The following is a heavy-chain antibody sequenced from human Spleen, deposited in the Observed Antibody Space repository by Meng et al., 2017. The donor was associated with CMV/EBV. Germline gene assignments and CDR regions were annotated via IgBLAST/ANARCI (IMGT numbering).Heavy chain of an antibody. D-gene: IGHD2-2*01. CDR2: ISWNSGSI. CDR3: AKDVSATPYCSSTSCHNWFDP. V-gene: IGHV3-9*01. Sequence: GGSLRLSCAASGFTFSNYWMTWVRQAPGKGLEWVSGISWNSGSIGYADSVKGRFTISRDNAKNSLYLQMNSLRAEDTALYYCAKDVSATPYCSSTSCHNWFDPWGQGTLVTVSS. CDR1: GFTFSNYW. J-gene: IGHJ5*02.